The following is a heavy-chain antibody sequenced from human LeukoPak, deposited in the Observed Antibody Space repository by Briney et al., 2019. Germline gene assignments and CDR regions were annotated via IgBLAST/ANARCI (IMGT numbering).Heavy chain of an antibody. J-gene: IGHJ5*02. D-gene: IGHD6-13*01. Sequence: GGSLRLSCAASGFTFSSYSMNWVRQAPGRGLEWVSYISSSSSTIYYADSVKGRFTISRDNSKNTLYLQMNSLRAEDTAVYYCAKDRGSSSWLRGWFDPWGQGTLVTVSS. CDR1: GFTFSSYS. CDR2: ISSSSSTI. CDR3: AKDRGSSSWLRGWFDP. V-gene: IGHV3-48*01.